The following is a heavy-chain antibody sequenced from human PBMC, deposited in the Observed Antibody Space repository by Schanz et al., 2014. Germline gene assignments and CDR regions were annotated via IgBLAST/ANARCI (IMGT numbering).Heavy chain of an antibody. CDR1: GFTFSVYW. CDR3: ARIADEGIFFDF. CDR2: ISGDGTTT. V-gene: IGHV3-74*02. Sequence: EVQLVESGGGLVQPGGSLRLSCAASGFTFSVYWMHWVRQPPGEGLVSVSRISGDGTTTSYADSVKGRFAISRDNAKNSLYLQMNSLRDDDTALYYCARIADEGIFFDFWGQGSLVTVSS. D-gene: IGHD2-21*01. J-gene: IGHJ4*02.